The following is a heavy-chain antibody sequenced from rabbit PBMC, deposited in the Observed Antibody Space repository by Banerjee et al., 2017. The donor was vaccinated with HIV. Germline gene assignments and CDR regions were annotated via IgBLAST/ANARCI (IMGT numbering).Heavy chain of an antibody. V-gene: IGHV1S40*01. Sequence: QSLEESGGDLVKPGASLTLTCKASGFSYSGGYDMCRVRQAPGKGLEWIACIGAASTYYATWAKGRFTISKTSSATVTLQMTSLTAADAATYFCARDFNLWGQGTLVTVS. J-gene: IGHJ4*01. CDR3: ARDFNL. CDR1: GFSYSGGYD. CDR2: IGAAST.